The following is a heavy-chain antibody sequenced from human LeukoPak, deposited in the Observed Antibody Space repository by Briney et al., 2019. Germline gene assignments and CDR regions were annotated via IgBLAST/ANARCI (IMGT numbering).Heavy chain of an antibody. D-gene: IGHD3-3*01. J-gene: IGHJ4*02. V-gene: IGHV4-30-2*01. CDR3: ARVPDFWSGNPLFDY. CDR1: GGSISSGGYY. Sequence: SETLSLTCTVSGGSISSGGYYWSWIRQPPGKGLEWIGYIYHSGSTYYNPSLKSRVTISVDRSKNQFSLKLSSVTAADTAVYYCARVPDFWSGNPLFDYWGQGTLVTVSS. CDR2: IYHSGST.